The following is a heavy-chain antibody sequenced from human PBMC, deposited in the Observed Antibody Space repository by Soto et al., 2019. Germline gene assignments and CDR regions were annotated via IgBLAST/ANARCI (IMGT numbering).Heavy chain of an antibody. CDR1: GGSISSGGYY. CDR3: ARAPPGFDFWSGYEYYFDY. Sequence: SETLSLTCTVSGGSISSGGYYWSWIRQHPGKGLEWIGYIYYSGSTYYNPSLKSRVTISVDTSKNQFSLKLSSVTAADTAVYYCARAPPGFDFWSGYEYYFDYWGQGTLVTVSS. J-gene: IGHJ4*02. V-gene: IGHV4-31*03. CDR2: IYYSGST. D-gene: IGHD3-3*01.